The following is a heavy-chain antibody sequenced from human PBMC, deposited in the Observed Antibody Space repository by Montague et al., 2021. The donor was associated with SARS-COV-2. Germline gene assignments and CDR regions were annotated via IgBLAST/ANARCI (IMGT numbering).Heavy chain of an antibody. Sequence: SETLSLTCTVSGGSISSSSYHWGWIRQPPGKGLDWIGNIFYTGTTYYNPSLKSRVTIFVDTSKNQFSLTLNSLTAADTAVYYCARGGTLRYFARPRRYFDFWGLGTLVTASS. J-gene: IGHJ4*02. V-gene: IGHV4-39*01. CDR2: IFYTGTT. CDR1: GGSISSSSYH. D-gene: IGHD3-9*01. CDR3: ARGGTLRYFARPRRYFDF.